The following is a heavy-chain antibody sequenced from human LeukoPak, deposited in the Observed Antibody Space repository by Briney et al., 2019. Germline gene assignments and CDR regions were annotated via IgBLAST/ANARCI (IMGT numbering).Heavy chain of an antibody. CDR3: ARVIWAFDI. Sequence: PSETLSLTCAVYGGSFSGYYWSWIRQPPGKGLEWIGEINHSGSTNYNPSHKSRVTISVDTSKNQFSLKLSSVTAADTAVYYCARVIWAFDIWGQGTMVTVSS. CDR2: INHSGST. V-gene: IGHV4-34*01. CDR1: GGSFSGYY. D-gene: IGHD3-10*01. J-gene: IGHJ3*02.